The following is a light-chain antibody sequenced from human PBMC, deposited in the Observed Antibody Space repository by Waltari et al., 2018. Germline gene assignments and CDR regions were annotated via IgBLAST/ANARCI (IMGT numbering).Light chain of an antibody. J-gene: IGLJ2*01. Sequence: QSALTQPASVSGSPGQSITISCTGTSSDVGSYNLVSWYQQHPGKAPKLMIYEVTKRPSGVSNLFSGSKSGNTASLTISGLQAEDEADYCCCSYAGSTTHVIFGGGTKLTVL. CDR2: EVT. CDR1: SSDVGSYNL. V-gene: IGLV2-23*02. CDR3: CSYAGSTTHVI.